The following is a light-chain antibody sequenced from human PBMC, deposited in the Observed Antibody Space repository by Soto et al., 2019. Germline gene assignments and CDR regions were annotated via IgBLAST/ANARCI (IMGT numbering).Light chain of an antibody. J-gene: IGLJ1*01. V-gene: IGLV1-51*01. CDR2: DNN. CDR3: GRWDSRLSTYV. CDR1: ISNIGNDY. Sequence: QSLLTQPPSLSAAPGQQVTISCSRSISNIGNDYVSWYQQLPGTAPKLLIYDNNKRAAGIPDRFSGSESGTSATLGITGLQTGDEADYYCGRWDSRLSTYVFGTGTKVTVL.